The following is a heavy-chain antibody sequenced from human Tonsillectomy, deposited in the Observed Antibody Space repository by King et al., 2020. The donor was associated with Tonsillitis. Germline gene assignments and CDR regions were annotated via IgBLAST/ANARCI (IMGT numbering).Heavy chain of an antibody. D-gene: IGHD3-10*01. CDR3: VKGNYYGSGKYYFDY. V-gene: IGHV3-64D*06. Sequence: DVQLVESGGGLVQPGGSVRLSCSASGLTLSTYYMMWVRQAPGKGLEFISAISRGWTSTYYVDSVKGRLTISRDSSRNTLYLQMSSLTSEETAMYYCVKGNYYGSGKYYFDYWGQGTLVTVSS. CDR2: ISRGWTST. J-gene: IGHJ4*02. CDR1: GLTLSTYY.